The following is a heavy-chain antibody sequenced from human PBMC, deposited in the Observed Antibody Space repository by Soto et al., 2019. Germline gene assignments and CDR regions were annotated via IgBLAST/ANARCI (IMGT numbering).Heavy chain of an antibody. CDR2: IYYYGSA. CDR3: GAAVPHDYIFPYYYMDV. J-gene: IGHJ6*03. V-gene: IGHV4-59*01. CDR1: GASISSYH. Sequence: QVRLQESGPGLVKPSETLSLTCTVSGASISSYHWSWIRQTPGKGLEWIGHIYYYGSAKYNPSLESRVTISVDTSKNQVSLRLTSVTAADTGVYYCGAAVPHDYIFPYYYMDVWGEGTTVTVSS. D-gene: IGHD4-4*01.